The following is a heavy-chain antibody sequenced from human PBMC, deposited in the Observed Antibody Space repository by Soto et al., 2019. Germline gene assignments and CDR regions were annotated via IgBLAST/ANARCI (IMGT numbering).Heavy chain of an antibody. V-gene: IGHV6-1*01. J-gene: IGHJ6*02. CDR3: ARVNRAGAGGFYYYYCMDV. CDR1: GDSVSSNSAA. D-gene: IGHD6-19*01. Sequence: PSQTLSRTCAISGDSVSSNSAAWNWIRQSASRGLEWLGRTYYRSKWYNDYAVSMKSRITNNPDTSKNQFSLLLNSVTPDDTAVYYCARVNRAGAGGFYYYYCMDVWGQGTTVTVSS. CDR2: TYYRSKWYN.